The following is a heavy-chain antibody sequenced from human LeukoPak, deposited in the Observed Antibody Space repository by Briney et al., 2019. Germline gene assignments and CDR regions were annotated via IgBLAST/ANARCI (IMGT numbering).Heavy chain of an antibody. CDR1: GYTSTGYY. D-gene: IGHD3-9*01. CDR2: SNPNSGGT. V-gene: IGHV1-2*02. Sequence: ASVKVSCKASGYTSTGYYMHWVRQAPGQGLGWMGWSNPNSGGTNYAQKFQGRVTMTRDTSISTAYMELSRLRSDDTAVYYCARELNVLRYFVPQTSFDYWGQGTLVTVSS. J-gene: IGHJ4*02. CDR3: ARELNVLRYFVPQTSFDY.